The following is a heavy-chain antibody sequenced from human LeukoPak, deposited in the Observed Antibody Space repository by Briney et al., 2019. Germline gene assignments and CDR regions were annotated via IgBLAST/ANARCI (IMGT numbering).Heavy chain of an antibody. CDR1: GGTFSSYA. CDR3: ARGRTSSGWLVDY. D-gene: IGHD6-19*01. V-gene: IGHV1-69*05. J-gene: IGHJ4*02. Sequence: SVKVSCKASGGTFSSYAISWVRQAPGQGLEWMGGIIPIFGTANYAQKFQGRVTITTDESTSTAHMELSSLRSEDTAVYYCARGRTSSGWLVDYWGQGTLVTVSS. CDR2: IIPIFGTA.